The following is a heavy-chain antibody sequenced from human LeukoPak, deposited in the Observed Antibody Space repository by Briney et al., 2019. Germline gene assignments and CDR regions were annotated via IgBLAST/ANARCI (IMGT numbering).Heavy chain of an antibody. Sequence: AGGSLRPSCAASGFTFSDYWMSWVRQAPGKGLEWVANIQQDGSEKYYVDSVKGRFTISRDNAKKSLFLQVSSLRGEDTAVYYCARDRGFSYGIDFWGQGTLVTVSS. CDR3: ARDRGFSYGIDF. CDR2: IQQDGSEK. J-gene: IGHJ4*02. V-gene: IGHV3-7*04. D-gene: IGHD5-18*01. CDR1: GFTFSDYW.